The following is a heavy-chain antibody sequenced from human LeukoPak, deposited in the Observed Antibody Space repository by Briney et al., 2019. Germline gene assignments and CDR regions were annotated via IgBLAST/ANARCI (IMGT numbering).Heavy chain of an antibody. Sequence: GGSLRLSCAASGFTFSSFAMSWVCQAPGKGLEWVSSISGSGSRSYYADSVKGRFTISRDNSKNTLYLQMNSLRAEDTAVYYCAKDITQSGTYGGPYNYWGQGTLVSVSS. V-gene: IGHV3-23*01. J-gene: IGHJ4*02. CDR1: GFTFSSFA. CDR3: AKDITQSGTYGGPYNY. D-gene: IGHD1-26*01. CDR2: ISGSGSRS.